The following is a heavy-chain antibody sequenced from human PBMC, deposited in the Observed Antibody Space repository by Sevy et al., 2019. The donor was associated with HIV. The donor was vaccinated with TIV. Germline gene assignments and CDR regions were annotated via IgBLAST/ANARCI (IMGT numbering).Heavy chain of an antibody. CDR3: AKLSCSDGNCFSIDY. CDR1: GFTFSSYA. D-gene: IGHD2-15*01. CDR2: ISASGAST. J-gene: IGHJ4*02. V-gene: IGHV3-23*01. Sequence: GRSLRLSCAASGFTFSSYAMTWVRQAPGKGLEWVSGISASGASTYYADSVKGRFTISRDNSKNTLYLQINSLRAEDTAVYYCAKLSCSDGNCFSIDYWGQGTLVTVSS.